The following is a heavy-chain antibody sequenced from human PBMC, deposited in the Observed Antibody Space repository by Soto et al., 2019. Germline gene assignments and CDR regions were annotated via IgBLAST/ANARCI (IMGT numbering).Heavy chain of an antibody. J-gene: IGHJ6*02. Sequence: GESLKTSCKGSGYSFTSYWISWVRQMPGKGLEWMGRIDPSDSYTNYSPSFQGHVTISADKSTSTAYLQWSSLKASDTAMYYCARHGSGFYYYYGMDVWGQGTTVTVSS. CDR3: ARHGSGFYYYYGMDV. D-gene: IGHD3-10*01. CDR2: IDPSDSYT. CDR1: GYSFTSYW. V-gene: IGHV5-10-1*01.